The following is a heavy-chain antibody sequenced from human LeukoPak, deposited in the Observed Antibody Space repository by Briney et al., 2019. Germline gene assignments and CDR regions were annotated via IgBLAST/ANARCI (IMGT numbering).Heavy chain of an antibody. CDR1: VFPLSTTAVG. Sequence: GPTLVNPTQTLTLPCTFSVFPLSTTAVGVGWIRQPPGKALEWHPLLYWDDDKRYSPSLKSRLTITKDTTKHQVVLTMTNMDPVDTATYYCAHSGYDYVWGSYHSMDTFDYWGQGTLVTVSS. J-gene: IGHJ4*02. D-gene: IGHD3-16*02. V-gene: IGHV2-5*02. CDR3: AHSGYDYVWGSYHSMDTFDY. CDR2: LYWDDDK.